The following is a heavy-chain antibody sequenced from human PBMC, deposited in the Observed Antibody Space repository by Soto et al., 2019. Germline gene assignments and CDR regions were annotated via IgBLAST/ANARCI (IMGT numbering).Heavy chain of an antibody. Sequence: QVQLVQSGAEVKKPGSSVKVSCKASGGTFSSYTISWVRQAPGQGLEWMGRIIPILGIANYAQKFQGRVTITAAKSTSTAYMELSSLRSEDTAVYYCASVGYCSGGSCYSRPESYFDYWGQGTLVTVSS. CDR2: IIPILGIA. CDR1: GGTFSSYT. D-gene: IGHD2-15*01. V-gene: IGHV1-69*02. J-gene: IGHJ4*02. CDR3: ASVGYCSGGSCYSRPESYFDY.